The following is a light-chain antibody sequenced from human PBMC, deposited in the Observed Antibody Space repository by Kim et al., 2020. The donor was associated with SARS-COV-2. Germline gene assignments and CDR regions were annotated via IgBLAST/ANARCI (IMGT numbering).Light chain of an antibody. CDR3: QQCQTTPLT. Sequence: EIVLTQSPGTLSLSPGERATLSCRASQSVSTAYLVWYQLKVDQAPRLLLYATSSRANGVPDRFSGSGSETEFSLTISGLEPEDFAVYYCQQCQTTPLTFGGGTKVDIK. CDR1: QSVSTAY. CDR2: ATS. J-gene: IGKJ4*01. V-gene: IGKV3-20*01.